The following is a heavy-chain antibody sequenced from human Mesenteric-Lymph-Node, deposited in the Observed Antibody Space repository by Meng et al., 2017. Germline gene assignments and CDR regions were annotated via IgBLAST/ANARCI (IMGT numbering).Heavy chain of an antibody. Sequence: EVQLVGPGGGFVPPGGSLRLSCAASGFSFSNSWMHWVRQAPGKGLVWVSFINTDGSNTAYADSVKGRFTISRDNAKNTLYLQMNSLRVEDTAIYYCADITAGFWGQGTLVTVSS. J-gene: IGHJ4*02. V-gene: IGHV3-74*01. D-gene: IGHD3-10*01. CDR2: INTDGSNT. CDR3: ADITAGF. CDR1: GFSFSNSW.